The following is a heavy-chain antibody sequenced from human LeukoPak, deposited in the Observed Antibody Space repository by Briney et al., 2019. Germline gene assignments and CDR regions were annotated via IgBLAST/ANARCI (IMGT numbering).Heavy chain of an antibody. Sequence: SETLSLTCTVSSGSISSYYWSWIRQPPGKGLEWIGYIYYSGSTNYNPSLKSRVTISVDTSKNQFSLQLTSVTAADTAVYYCASGAGFINWFDPWGQGTLVTVSS. V-gene: IGHV4-59*01. D-gene: IGHD3-10*01. CDR2: IYYSGST. CDR1: SGSISSYY. J-gene: IGHJ5*02. CDR3: ASGAGFINWFDP.